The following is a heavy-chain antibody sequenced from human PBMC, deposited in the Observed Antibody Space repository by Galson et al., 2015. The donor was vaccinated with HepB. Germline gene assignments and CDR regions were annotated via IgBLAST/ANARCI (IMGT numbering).Heavy chain of an antibody. D-gene: IGHD1-1*01. Sequence: SVKVSCKASGYTFTSYDISWVRQAPGQGLEWMGWISAYNGNTNYAQKLQGRVTMTTDTSTSTAYMELRSLRSDDTAVYYCARENPYDPIKIRYYGMDVWGQGTTVTVSS. J-gene: IGHJ6*02. CDR3: ARENPYDPIKIRYYGMDV. CDR2: ISAYNGNT. CDR1: GYTFTSYD. V-gene: IGHV1-18*04.